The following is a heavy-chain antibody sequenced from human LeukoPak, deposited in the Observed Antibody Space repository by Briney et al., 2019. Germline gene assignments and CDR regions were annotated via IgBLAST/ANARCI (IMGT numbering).Heavy chain of an antibody. Sequence: ASVKVSCKASGYTFTSYGISWVRQAPGQGLEWMGWISAYNGNTNYAQKLQGRVTMTTDTSTSTAYMELRSLRSDDTAVYYCARDQTPWLGGYGDYFDYWGQGTLVTVSS. CDR3: ARDQTPWLGGYGDYFDY. CDR1: GYTFTSYG. V-gene: IGHV1-18*01. CDR2: ISAYNGNT. D-gene: IGHD1-26*01. J-gene: IGHJ4*02.